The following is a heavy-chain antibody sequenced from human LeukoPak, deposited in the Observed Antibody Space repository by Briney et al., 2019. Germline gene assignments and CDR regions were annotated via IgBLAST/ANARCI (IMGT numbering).Heavy chain of an antibody. CDR1: GFTFNTYA. CDR3: AKYPSSLYGDFYYYGLDV. D-gene: IGHD3-3*01. J-gene: IGHJ6*02. CDR2: ISYDGNKE. V-gene: IGHV3-30*18. Sequence: XGSLRLSCVASGFTFNTYAMHWVRQAPGKGLEWVALISYDGNKEYYADFVKGRFTISRVNSKNTLYLQMNSLRAEDTAMYYCAKYPSSLYGDFYYYGLDVWGQGTTVTVSS.